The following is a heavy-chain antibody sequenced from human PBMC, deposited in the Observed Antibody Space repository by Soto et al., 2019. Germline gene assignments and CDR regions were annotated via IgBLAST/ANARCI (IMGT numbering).Heavy chain of an antibody. Sequence: ASVKVSCKASGYTFTSYDINWVRQATGQGLEWMGWMNPNSGNTGYAQKFQGRVTMTRNTSISTAYMELSSLRSEDTAVYYCARGLGWFGEFTEPAPDYWGQGTLVTVSS. D-gene: IGHD3-10*01. CDR3: ARGLGWFGEFTEPAPDY. CDR2: MNPNSGNT. CDR1: GYTFTSYD. J-gene: IGHJ4*02. V-gene: IGHV1-8*01.